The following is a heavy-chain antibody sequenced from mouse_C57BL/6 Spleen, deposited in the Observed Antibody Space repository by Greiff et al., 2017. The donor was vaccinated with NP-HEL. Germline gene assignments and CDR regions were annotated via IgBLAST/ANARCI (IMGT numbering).Heavy chain of an antibody. V-gene: IGHV1-78*01. CDR2: IYPSAGRT. Sequence: QVQLQQSDAELVNPGASVKISCKVSGYTFPDHTLHWMKQRPEQGLAWIGYIYPSAGRTKSNEKFTGKATLTADKSSSTAYMQRNSLTSEDSAVYCCASFSRGNWGAYWGQGTLVTVSA. CDR3: ASFSRGNWGAY. CDR1: GYTFPDHT. D-gene: IGHD4-1*01. J-gene: IGHJ3*01.